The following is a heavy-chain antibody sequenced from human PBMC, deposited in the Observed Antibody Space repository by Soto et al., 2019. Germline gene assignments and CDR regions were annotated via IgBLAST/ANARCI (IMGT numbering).Heavy chain of an antibody. J-gene: IGHJ4*02. CDR2: IFSSGST. CDR1: GGSINTFY. CDR3: AREGSYSAYNFAHGIQLWSFDF. V-gene: IGHV4-4*07. D-gene: IGHD5-12*01. Sequence: PSETLSLTCTVSGGSINTFYWSWVRQPAGKGLEWIGRIFSSGSTSFHPSLESRVAMSVDTSKNHFSLNLRSVTAADMAVYYCAREGSYSAYNFAHGIQLWSFDFWGQGALVTVSS.